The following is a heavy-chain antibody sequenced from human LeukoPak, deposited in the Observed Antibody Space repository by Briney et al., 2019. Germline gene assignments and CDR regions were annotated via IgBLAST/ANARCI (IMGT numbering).Heavy chain of an antibody. D-gene: IGHD1-7*01. CDR1: GFTFSSYW. V-gene: IGHV3-7*05. J-gene: IGHJ4*02. Sequence: SGGSLRLSCAASGFTFSSYWMSWVRQAPGKGLEWVANIKQDGSEKYYVDSVKGRFTISRDNAKNSLYLQMNSLRAEDTAVYYCAKDREGTIADYFDYWGQGTLVTVSS. CDR3: AKDREGTIADYFDY. CDR2: IKQDGSEK.